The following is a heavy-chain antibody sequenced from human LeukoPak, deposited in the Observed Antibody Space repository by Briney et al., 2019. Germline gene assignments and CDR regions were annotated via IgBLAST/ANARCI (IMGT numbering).Heavy chain of an antibody. CDR2: IYYSGST. J-gene: IGHJ4*02. V-gene: IGHV4-31*03. D-gene: IGHD3-9*01. CDR3: ARVYYDILTGYDPSFDY. Sequence: SETLSLTCTVSGGSISSGGYYWSWIRQHPGKGLEWIGYIYYSGSTYYNPSLKSRVTISVDTSNNQFSLKLSSVTAADTAVYYCARVYYDILTGYDPSFDYWGQGTLVTVSS. CDR1: GGSISSGGYY.